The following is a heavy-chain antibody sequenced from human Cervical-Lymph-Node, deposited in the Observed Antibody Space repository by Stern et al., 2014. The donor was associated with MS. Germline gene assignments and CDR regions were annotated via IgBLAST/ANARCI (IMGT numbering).Heavy chain of an antibody. D-gene: IGHD4-17*01. Sequence: EVQLVESGGGLVQPGGSLRLSCAASGFTFSSYAMSWVRQAPGKGLEWVSAISGSGGSTYYADSVKGRFTISRDNSKNTLYLQMNSLRAEDTAVYYCAKDGLDYGDYDNWYFDLWGRGTLVTVSS. CDR1: GFTFSSYA. J-gene: IGHJ2*01. CDR2: ISGSGGST. V-gene: IGHV3-23*04. CDR3: AKDGLDYGDYDNWYFDL.